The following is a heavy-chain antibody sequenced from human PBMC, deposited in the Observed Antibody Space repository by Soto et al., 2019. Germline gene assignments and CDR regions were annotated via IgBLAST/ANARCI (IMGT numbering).Heavy chain of an antibody. Sequence: QVQLVESGXXXXQPGRSLRLSCAASGFTFSXYAMHWVRQAPGKGLEWVAVISYDGSNKYYADSVKGRFTISRDNSKNTLYLQMNSLRAEDTAVYYCAREGGVLYYGMDVWGQGTTVTVSS. CDR1: GFTFSXYA. CDR2: ISYDGSNK. V-gene: IGHV3-30-3*01. J-gene: IGHJ6*02. D-gene: IGHD3-10*01. CDR3: AREGGVLYYGMDV.